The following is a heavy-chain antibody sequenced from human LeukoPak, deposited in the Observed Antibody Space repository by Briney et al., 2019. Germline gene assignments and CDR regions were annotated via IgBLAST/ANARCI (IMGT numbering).Heavy chain of an antibody. CDR2: ISYDGSNK. Sequence: PGRSLRLSCAASGFTFSSYGMTWVRQAPGKGLEWVAVISYDGSNKYYADFVKGRFTISRDNSKNTLYLQMNSLRAEDTAVYYCAKARQKAGTTDYYYYYGMDVWGQGTTVTVSS. V-gene: IGHV3-30*18. J-gene: IGHJ6*02. CDR3: AKARQKAGTTDYYYYYGMDV. CDR1: GFTFSSYG. D-gene: IGHD1-1*01.